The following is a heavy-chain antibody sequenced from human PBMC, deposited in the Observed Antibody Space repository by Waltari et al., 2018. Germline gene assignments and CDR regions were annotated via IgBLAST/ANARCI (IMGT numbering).Heavy chain of an antibody. D-gene: IGHD3-3*01. CDR1: GGTFSSYA. CDR2: IIPIFGTA. V-gene: IGHV1-69*13. Sequence: QVQLVQSGAEVKKPGSSVKVSCKASGGTFSSYAISWVRQAPGQGLEWMGGIIPIFGTANYAQKFQGRVTITADESTSTAYMELSSLRSEDTAVYYCARTNLRFLEWLSPFSYYYYGMDVWGQGTTVTVSS. CDR3: ARTNLRFLEWLSPFSYYYYGMDV. J-gene: IGHJ6*02.